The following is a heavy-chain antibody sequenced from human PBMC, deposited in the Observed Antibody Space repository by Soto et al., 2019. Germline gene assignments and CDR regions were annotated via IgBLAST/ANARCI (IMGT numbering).Heavy chain of an antibody. CDR2: IYYSGST. D-gene: IGHD2-15*01. J-gene: IGHJ4*02. CDR1: GGSVSSGIYY. Sequence: SETLSLTCTVSGGSVSSGIYYWIWIRQPPGKGLELIGYIYYSGSTNYNPSLKSRVTISVDASKNQVSLRLTSVTAADTAVYYCARVGGVAARTFDYWGQGTVVTVSS. V-gene: IGHV4-61*01. CDR3: ARVGGVAARTFDY.